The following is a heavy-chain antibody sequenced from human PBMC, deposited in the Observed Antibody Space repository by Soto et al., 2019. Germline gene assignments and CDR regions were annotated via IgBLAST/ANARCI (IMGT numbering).Heavy chain of an antibody. CDR3: AREGLLLLPDY. J-gene: IGHJ4*02. V-gene: IGHV1-18*01. D-gene: IGHD3-22*01. CDR1: GYTFTNND. CDR2: ISPYSGKT. Sequence: QIQLVQSGSEVREPGASAKVSCKTSGYTFTNNDVCWVRQAPGQGLEWMGGISPYSGKTNYARKFRDRVTMTTDTSTSTVYMELGSLTSDDTAVYYCAREGLLLLPDYWGQGTLVTVSS.